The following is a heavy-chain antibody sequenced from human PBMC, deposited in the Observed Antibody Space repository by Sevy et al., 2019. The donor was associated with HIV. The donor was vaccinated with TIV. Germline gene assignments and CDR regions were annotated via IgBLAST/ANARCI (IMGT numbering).Heavy chain of an antibody. Sequence: GGSLRLSCAASGLTFNSHAMSGVRQPPGRGLEWVSAISGSGETTVYADSVRGRFTISRDNSKNTLFLVMNSLRAEDTAVYYCAKDYMLNLWRGYFDSWGQGTLVTVSS. CDR3: AKDYMLNLWRGYFDS. CDR2: ISGSGETT. CDR1: GLTFNSHA. D-gene: IGHD3-3*01. V-gene: IGHV3-23*01. J-gene: IGHJ4*02.